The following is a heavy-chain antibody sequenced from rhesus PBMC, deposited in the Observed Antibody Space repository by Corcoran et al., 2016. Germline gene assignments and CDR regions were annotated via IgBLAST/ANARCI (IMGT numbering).Heavy chain of an antibody. V-gene: IGHV4-165*01. J-gene: IGHJ1*01. Sequence: QVQLQESGPGLVKPSETLSLTCAVSGYSISRNYWSWIRQPPGKGLEWIGYIYGSSSTTYYNPSLKSRVTISTDTSKNQFSLKLSSVTAADTAVYYCARGRHSEYFDFWGQGARITVSS. CDR1: GYSISRNY. CDR2: IYGSSSTT. CDR3: ARGRHSEYFDF.